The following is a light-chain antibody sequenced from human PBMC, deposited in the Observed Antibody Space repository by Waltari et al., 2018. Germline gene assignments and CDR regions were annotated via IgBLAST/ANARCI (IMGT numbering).Light chain of an antibody. CDR1: QSINSW. V-gene: IGKV1-5*03. CDR3: QQYGTYLYT. CDR2: KAS. Sequence: DIQMTQSTSTLSASVGERVTISCRASQSINSWLAWYQQKPGKAPKVLIYKASNLESDVPSRFSGSGSGTEFTLTISSLQPDDFATYYCQQYGTYLYTFGQGTKLEIK. J-gene: IGKJ2*01.